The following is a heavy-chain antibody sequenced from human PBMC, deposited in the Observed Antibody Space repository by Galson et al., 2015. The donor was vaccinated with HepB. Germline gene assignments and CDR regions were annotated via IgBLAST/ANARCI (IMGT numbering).Heavy chain of an antibody. J-gene: IGHJ4*02. CDR2: ISGSGGST. Sequence: SLRLSCAASGFTFSSYAMSWVRRAPGKGLEWVSAISGSGGSTYYADSVKGRFTISRDNSKNTLYLQMNSLRAGDTAVYYCAKDIAPYGSGKIISYPYYFDYWGQGTLVTVSS. CDR3: AKDIAPYGSGKIISYPYYFDY. CDR1: GFTFSSYA. D-gene: IGHD3-10*01. V-gene: IGHV3-23*01.